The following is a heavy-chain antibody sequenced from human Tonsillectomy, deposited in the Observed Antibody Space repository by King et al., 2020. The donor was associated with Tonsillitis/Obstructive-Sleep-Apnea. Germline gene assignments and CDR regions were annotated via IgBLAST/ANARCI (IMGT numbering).Heavy chain of an antibody. D-gene: IGHD3-22*01. CDR1: GFTFSSYE. V-gene: IGHV3-48*03. CDR3: ARQYYYGSSGPGDETGY. CDR2: ISRSGSII. Sequence: VQLVESGGGLVQPGGSLRLSCAGSGFTFSSYEMNWVRQAPGKGLEWVSYISRSGSIIYHADSVKGRFTISRDNAKNSLYLQMNSLRAEDTAVYYCARQYYYGSSGPGDETGYWGPGTLVTGSS. J-gene: IGHJ4*02.